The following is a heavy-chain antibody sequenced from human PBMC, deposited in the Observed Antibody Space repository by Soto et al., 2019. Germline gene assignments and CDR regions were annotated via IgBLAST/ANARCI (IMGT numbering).Heavy chain of an antibody. J-gene: IGHJ6*02. CDR3: ARDRFRFGESHYYYYGMDV. D-gene: IGHD3-10*01. V-gene: IGHV1-8*01. CDR2: MNPNSGNT. CDR1: GYTFTSYD. Sequence: ASVKVSCKASGYTFTSYDINWVRHATGQGLEWMGWMNPNSGNTGYARKFQGRVTMTRNTSISTAYMELSSLRSDNTAVYYCARDRFRFGESHYYYYGMDVWGQGTTVTVSS.